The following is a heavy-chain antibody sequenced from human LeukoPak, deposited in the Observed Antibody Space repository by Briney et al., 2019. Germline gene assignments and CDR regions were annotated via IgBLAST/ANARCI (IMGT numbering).Heavy chain of an antibody. J-gene: IGHJ6*04. CDR3: ARVPLGYCSSTSCPYYYYYGMDV. Sequence: SETLSLTCTVSGGSISSYYWSWIRQPPGKGLEWIGYIYYSGSTNYNPSLKSRVTISVDTSKNKFSLKLSSVTAADAAEYYCARVPLGYCSSTSCPYYYYYGMDVWGKGTTVTVSS. V-gene: IGHV4-59*01. CDR1: GGSISSYY. D-gene: IGHD2-2*01. CDR2: IYYSGST.